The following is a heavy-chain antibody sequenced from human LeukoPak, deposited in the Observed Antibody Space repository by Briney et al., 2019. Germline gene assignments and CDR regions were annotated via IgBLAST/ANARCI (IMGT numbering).Heavy chain of an antibody. Sequence: GGSLRLSCAASGFTFSSYGMHWVRQAPGKGLEWVAFIRYDGSNKYYADSVKGRFTISRDNSKNTLYLQMNSLRSDDTAVYYCARVEHVSFDHWGQGTLVTVSS. CDR1: GFTFSSYG. V-gene: IGHV3-30*02. J-gene: IGHJ5*02. CDR3: ARVEHVSFDH. CDR2: IRYDGSNK. D-gene: IGHD1/OR15-1a*01.